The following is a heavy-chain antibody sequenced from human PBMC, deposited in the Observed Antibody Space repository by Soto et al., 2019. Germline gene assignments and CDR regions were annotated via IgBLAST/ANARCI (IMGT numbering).Heavy chain of an antibody. D-gene: IGHD4-17*01. Sequence: GGSLRLSCAASGFTVSSNYMSWVRQAPGKGLEWVSVIYSGGSTYYADSVKGRFTISRDNSKNTLYLQMNSLRAEDTAVYYCARDLYGGNWYFDLWGRGTLVTVSS. CDR3: ARDLYGGNWYFDL. CDR1: GFTVSSNY. J-gene: IGHJ2*01. V-gene: IGHV3-66*01. CDR2: IYSGGST.